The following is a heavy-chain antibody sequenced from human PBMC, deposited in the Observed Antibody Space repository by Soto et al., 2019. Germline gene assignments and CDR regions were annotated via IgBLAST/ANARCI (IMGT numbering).Heavy chain of an antibody. CDR3: GEGHYYDSSGYPR. J-gene: IGHJ4*02. Sequence: KTSETLSLTCAVYGGSFSGYYWSWIRQPPGKGLEWIGEINHSGSTNYNPSLKSRVTISVDTSKNQFSLKLSSVTAADTAVYYCGEGHYYDSSGYPRWGQGTLVTVSS. CDR2: INHSGST. D-gene: IGHD3-22*01. CDR1: GGSFSGYY. V-gene: IGHV4-34*01.